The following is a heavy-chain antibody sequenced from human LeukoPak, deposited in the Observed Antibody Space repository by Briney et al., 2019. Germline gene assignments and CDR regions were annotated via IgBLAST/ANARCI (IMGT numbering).Heavy chain of an antibody. CDR3: AKMPGSSGYYPAEYSQH. J-gene: IGHJ1*01. V-gene: IGHV3-23*01. Sequence: GGSLRLSCAASGFTFSYHAMSWVRQAPGKGLEWVSAIFSSGGNTYYADSVKGRFTISRDNSKNTLSLQMNSLRAEDTAVYYCAKMPGSSGYYPAEYSQHWGQGTLVTVSS. CDR1: GFTFSYHA. CDR2: IFSSGGNT. D-gene: IGHD3-22*01.